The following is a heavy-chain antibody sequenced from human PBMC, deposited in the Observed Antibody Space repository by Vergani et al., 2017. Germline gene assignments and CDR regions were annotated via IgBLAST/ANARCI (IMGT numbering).Heavy chain of an antibody. V-gene: IGHV4-39*01. Sequence: QLQLHKSGPGLVKPSETLSLTCTLSGGSISSSSHFWGWLRQTPGKGLEWIGSIYYTGSAYYNPSLKSRVSISVDASKNQFSLKLSSVTAADSAVYYCVRRNNVVRETDYFDYWGQGILVTVSS. D-gene: IGHD3-10*01. J-gene: IGHJ4*02. CDR2: IYYTGSA. CDR3: VRRNNVVRETDYFDY. CDR1: GGSISSSSHF.